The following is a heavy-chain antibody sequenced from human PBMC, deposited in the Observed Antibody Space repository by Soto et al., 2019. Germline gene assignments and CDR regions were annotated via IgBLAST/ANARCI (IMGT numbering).Heavy chain of an antibody. D-gene: IGHD2-8*01. CDR2: INPKSGGT. CDR1: GYSFTDYH. CDR3: ARGDSTDCSNGVCSFFYNHDMDV. V-gene: IGHV1-2*06. J-gene: IGHJ6*02. Sequence: ASVKVSCKASGYSFTDYHIHWVRQAPGQGLEWLGRINPKSGGTSTAQKFQGRVTMTTDTSISTASMELTRLTSDDTAIYYCARGDSTDCSNGVCSFFYNHDMDVWGQGTRSPSP.